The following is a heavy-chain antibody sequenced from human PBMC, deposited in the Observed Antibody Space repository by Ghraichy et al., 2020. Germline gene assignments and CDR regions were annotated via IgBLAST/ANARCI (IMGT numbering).Heavy chain of an antibody. CDR1: GGSISSYY. J-gene: IGHJ5*02. V-gene: IGHV4-59*08. D-gene: IGHD2-21*02. Sequence: SETLSLTCTVSGGSISSYYWSWIRQPPGKGLEWIGYIYYSGSTNYNPSFRSRVTISVDTSKNQFSLKLNSVTAADTAMYYCARHEREVVTANGWFDPWGQGTLVTVSS. CDR3: ARHEREVVTANGWFDP. CDR2: IYYSGST.